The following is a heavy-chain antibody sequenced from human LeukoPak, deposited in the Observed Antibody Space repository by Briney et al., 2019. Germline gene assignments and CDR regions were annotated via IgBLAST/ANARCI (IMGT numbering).Heavy chain of an antibody. D-gene: IGHD6-19*01. CDR3: ARGGGAVAGTIMDY. CDR1: GGTFSSYA. V-gene: IGHV1-18*01. Sequence: ASVKVSCKASGGTFSSYAISWVRQAPGQGLEWMGWISVYNGNTNYAQKLQGRVTMTTDTSTSTAYMELRSLRSDDTAVYYCARGGGAVAGTIMDYWGQGTLVTVSS. J-gene: IGHJ4*02. CDR2: ISVYNGNT.